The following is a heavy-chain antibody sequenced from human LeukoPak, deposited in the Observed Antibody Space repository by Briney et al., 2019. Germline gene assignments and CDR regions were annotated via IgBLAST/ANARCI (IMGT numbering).Heavy chain of an antibody. CDR3: AREDPGWYCSSTSCYGRAFDI. CDR1: GGSISSGDYY. J-gene: IGHJ3*02. V-gene: IGHV4-61*08. CDR2: IYYRGTT. D-gene: IGHD2-2*01. Sequence: PSETLSLTCTVSGGSISSGDYYWSWIRQPPGKGLEWIGYIYYRGTTYYNPSLKSRVTMSVDTSKNQFSLKLSSVTAADTAVYYCAREDPGWYCSSTSCYGRAFDIWGQGTMVTVSS.